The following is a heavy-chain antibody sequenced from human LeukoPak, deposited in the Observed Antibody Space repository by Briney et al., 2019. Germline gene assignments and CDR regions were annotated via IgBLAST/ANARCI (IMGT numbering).Heavy chain of an antibody. CDR1: GFTFSDHY. J-gene: IGHJ4*02. CDR2: ISDDGRAI. CDR3: ARESKGLSVPFDF. D-gene: IGHD2-2*01. V-gene: IGHV3-11*01. Sequence: GGSLRLSCAASGFTFSDHYMSWIRQAPARGLEWLCYISDDGRAIYYADSVKGRFTLSRDNSQNSLSLLMSSLRAEDTAVYYCARESKGLSVPFDFWGQGTLVTVSS.